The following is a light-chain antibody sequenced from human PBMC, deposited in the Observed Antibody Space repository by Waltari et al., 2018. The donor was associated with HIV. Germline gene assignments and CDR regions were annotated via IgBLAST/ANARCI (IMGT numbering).Light chain of an antibody. CDR2: DND. CDR1: SSNVAANYG. J-gene: IGLJ3*02. Sequence: QSVLTQPPSVSGAPGQRVTISCTGSSSNVAANYGLNWYQNVPGTAPGDVSHDNDNRPSGVPDRFSASRSGTSASLAIGGLHSEDEADYYCQSYDSNLGTWVFGGGTTVTV. CDR3: QSYDSNLGTWV. V-gene: IGLV1-40*01.